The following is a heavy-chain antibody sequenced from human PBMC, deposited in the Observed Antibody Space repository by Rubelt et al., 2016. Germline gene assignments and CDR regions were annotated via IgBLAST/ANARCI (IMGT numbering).Heavy chain of an antibody. CDR3: ARVWRHPELLMVLWFDP. J-gene: IGHJ5*02. CDR1: GGSISSSSYY. CDR2: IYYSGST. Sequence: QLQLQESGPGLVKPSETLSLTCTVSGGSISSSSYYWGWIRQPPGKGLEWIGSIYYSGSTYYNPSVQVWVRIAVDTAKNQLSLKLSFVTAADTAVYYGARVWRHPELLMVLWFDPWGQGTLVTVSS. V-gene: IGHV4-39*07. D-gene: IGHD1-26*01.